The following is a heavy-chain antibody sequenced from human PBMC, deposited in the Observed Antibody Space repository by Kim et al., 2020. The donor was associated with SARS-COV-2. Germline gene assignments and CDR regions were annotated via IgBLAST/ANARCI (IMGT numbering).Heavy chain of an antibody. D-gene: IGHD3-10*01. CDR2: ISYDGSNK. Sequence: GGSLRLSCAASGFTFSSYAMHWVRQAPGKGLEWVAVISYDGSNKYYADSVKGRFTISRDNSKNTLYLQMNSLRAEDTAVYYCASGVLLWFGELSLGGFDYWGQGTLVTVSS. CDR1: GFTFSSYA. V-gene: IGHV3-30*04. CDR3: ASGVLLWFGELSLGGFDY. J-gene: IGHJ4*02.